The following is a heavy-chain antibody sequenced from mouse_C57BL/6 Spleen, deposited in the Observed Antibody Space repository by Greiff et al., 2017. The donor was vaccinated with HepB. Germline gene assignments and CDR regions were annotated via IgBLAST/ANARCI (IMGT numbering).Heavy chain of an antibody. Sequence: VQLQQPGAELVKPGASVKLSCKASGYTFTSYWMQWVKQRPGQGLEWIGEIDPSDSYTNYNQKFKGKATLTVDTSSSTAYMQLSSLTSEDSAVYYCARRSHYFDYWGQGTTLTVSS. CDR3: ARRSHYFDY. CDR2: IDPSDSYT. D-gene: IGHD6-2*01. J-gene: IGHJ2*01. V-gene: IGHV1-50*01. CDR1: GYTFTSYW.